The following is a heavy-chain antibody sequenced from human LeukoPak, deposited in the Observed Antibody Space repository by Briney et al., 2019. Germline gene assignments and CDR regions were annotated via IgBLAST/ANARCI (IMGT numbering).Heavy chain of an antibody. D-gene: IGHD2-2*01. J-gene: IGHJ4*02. CDR2: ISYDGSNK. V-gene: IGHV3-30*18. CDR3: AKDMGYCSSTSCPLDY. Sequence: GGCLRLSCAGSGFTFSSYGMHWVRQAPGKGLEWVAVISYDGSNKYYADSVKGRFTISRDNSKNTLYLQMNSLRAEDTAVYYCAKDMGYCSSTSCPLDYWGQGTLVTVSS. CDR1: GFTFSSYG.